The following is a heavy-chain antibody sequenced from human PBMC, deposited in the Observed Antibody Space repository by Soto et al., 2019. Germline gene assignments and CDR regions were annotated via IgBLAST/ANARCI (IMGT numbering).Heavy chain of an antibody. J-gene: IGHJ6*02. V-gene: IGHV3-30*18. CDR3: AKDRNIGYTMDV. Sequence: LRLSCAVYGFTFSSYGMTWVRQSPGKVLEWVAVISYDGSNKYYADSGKGRFTISRDNSKKTLYLQMKSLRAEDTAVYYCAKDRNIGYTMDVWGQGTTVTVSS. CDR1: GFTFSSYG. D-gene: IGHD5-12*01. CDR2: ISYDGSNK.